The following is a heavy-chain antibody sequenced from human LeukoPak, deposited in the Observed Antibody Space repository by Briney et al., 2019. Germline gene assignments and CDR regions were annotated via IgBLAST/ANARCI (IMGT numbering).Heavy chain of an antibody. Sequence: GASVKVSCKASGYTFTGYYMHLVRQAPGQGLEWMGIINPSGGSTSYAQKFQGRVTMTGDTSTSTVYMELSSLSSEDTAVYYCARDLTIFGVGENAFDIWGQGTMVTVSS. CDR2: INPSGGST. CDR1: GYTFTGYY. J-gene: IGHJ3*02. CDR3: ARDLTIFGVGENAFDI. D-gene: IGHD3-3*01. V-gene: IGHV1-46*01.